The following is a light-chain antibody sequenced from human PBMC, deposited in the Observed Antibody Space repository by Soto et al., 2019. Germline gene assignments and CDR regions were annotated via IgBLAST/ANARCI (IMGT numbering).Light chain of an antibody. CDR3: QQYNHWSSLT. Sequence: EILMTHSPVTLSVSPCERASLSSSASQSVGRKVVWYQQKPGQAPRVLIYDTSTRATGVPVRFSGSGSGTEFTLTISSLQSEDFAVYHCQQYNHWSSLTFGQGTRLEIK. CDR2: DTS. J-gene: IGKJ5*01. CDR1: QSVGRK. V-gene: IGKV3-15*01.